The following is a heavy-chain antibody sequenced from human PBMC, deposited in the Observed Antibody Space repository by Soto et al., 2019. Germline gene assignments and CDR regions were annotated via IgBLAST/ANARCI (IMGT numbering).Heavy chain of an antibody. CDR3: AKDLVGGVRYYYGMDV. D-gene: IGHD1-26*01. J-gene: IGHJ6*02. CDR1: GFSFSSYG. Sequence: RLSCAASGFSFSSYGMHWVRQAPGKGLEWVSLISYDGSQKFSADSVQGRFTISRDNSQNTLYLQMNSLRREDTAIYYCAKDLVGGVRYYYGMDVWGQGTTVTVSS. V-gene: IGHV3-30*18. CDR2: ISYDGSQK.